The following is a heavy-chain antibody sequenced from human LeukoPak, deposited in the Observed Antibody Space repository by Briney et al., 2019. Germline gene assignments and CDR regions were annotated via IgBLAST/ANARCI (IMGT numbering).Heavy chain of an antibody. Sequence: GGSLRLSCAASGFTFDDYAMHWVRQAPGKGLEWVSGISWNSGRIGYADSVKGRFTISRDNAKSSLYLQMNSLRAEDTAVYYCARRGYSGYDLDYWGQGTLVTVSS. J-gene: IGHJ4*02. CDR2: ISWNSGRI. D-gene: IGHD5-12*01. V-gene: IGHV3-9*01. CDR3: ARRGYSGYDLDY. CDR1: GFTFDDYA.